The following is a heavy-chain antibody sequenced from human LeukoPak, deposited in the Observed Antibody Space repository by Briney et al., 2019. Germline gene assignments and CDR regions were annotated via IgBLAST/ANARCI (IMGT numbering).Heavy chain of an antibody. CDR1: GFTFDDYA. V-gene: IGHV3-43D*04. CDR2: ISWDGGST. D-gene: IGHD6-13*01. Sequence: GGSLRLSCAASGFTFDDYAMHWVRQAPGKGLEWVSLISWDGGSTYYADSVKGRFTISRDNSKNSLYLQMNSLRAEDTALYYCAEDMFGAAAGDYYGMDVWGKGTTVTASS. CDR3: AEDMFGAAAGDYYGMDV. J-gene: IGHJ6*04.